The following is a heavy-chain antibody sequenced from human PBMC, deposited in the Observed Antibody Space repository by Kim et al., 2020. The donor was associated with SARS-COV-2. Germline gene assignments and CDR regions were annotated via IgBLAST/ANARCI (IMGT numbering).Heavy chain of an antibody. J-gene: IGHJ6*03. Sequence: ASVKVSCKASGYTFTSYAMNWVRQAPGQGLEWMGWINTNTGNPTYAQGFTGRFVFSLDTSVSTAYLRISSLKAEDTAVYYCAREDYDFWSGSPNYMDVWGKGATVTVSS. V-gene: IGHV7-4-1*02. CDR3: AREDYDFWSGSPNYMDV. D-gene: IGHD3-3*01. CDR2: INTNTGNP. CDR1: GYTFTSYA.